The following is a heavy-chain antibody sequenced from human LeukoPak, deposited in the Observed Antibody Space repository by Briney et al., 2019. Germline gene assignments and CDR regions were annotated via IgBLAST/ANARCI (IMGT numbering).Heavy chain of an antibody. CDR2: IRSSSSTI. V-gene: IGHV3-48*02. CDR1: GFTLSSYR. D-gene: IGHD5-18*01. CDR3: ARDSYGKTDY. Sequence: GGSLRLSCAASGFTLSSYRMNRVRQAPGKGLEWVSYIRSSSSTIYYADSVKGRFTISSDNAKNSLYLQMNTLRDEDTAVYYCARDSYGKTDYWGLGTLVTVSS. J-gene: IGHJ4*02.